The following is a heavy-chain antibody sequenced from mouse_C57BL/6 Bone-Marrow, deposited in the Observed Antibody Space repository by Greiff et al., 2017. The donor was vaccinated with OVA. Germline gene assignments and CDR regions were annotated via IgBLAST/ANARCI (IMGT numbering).Heavy chain of an antibody. J-gene: IGHJ3*01. CDR1: GFTFTDYY. D-gene: IGHD2-4*01. CDR2: IRNKANGYTT. CDR3: ARYSGGLPAWFAY. Sequence: DVMLVESGGGLVQPGGSLSLSCAASGFTFTDYYMSWVRQPPGKALEWLGFIRNKANGYTTEYSASVKGRFTISRDNSQRILSLQMNALRAEDSATYYCARYSGGLPAWFAYWGQGTLVTVSA. V-gene: IGHV7-3*01.